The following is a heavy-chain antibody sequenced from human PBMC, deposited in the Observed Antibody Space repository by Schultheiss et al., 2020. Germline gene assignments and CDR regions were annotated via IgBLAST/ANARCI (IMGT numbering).Heavy chain of an antibody. V-gene: IGHV4-34*01. CDR3: ARDSGMAVSTPFDY. Sequence: SQTLSLTCAVYGGSFSGYYWSWIRQPPGKGLEWIGEINHSGSTNYNPSLKSRVTMSVDTSKNQFSLKLSSVTAANTAVYYCARDSGMAVSTPFDYWGQGTLVTVSS. CDR2: INHSGST. CDR1: GGSFSGYY. J-gene: IGHJ4*02. D-gene: IGHD3-10*01.